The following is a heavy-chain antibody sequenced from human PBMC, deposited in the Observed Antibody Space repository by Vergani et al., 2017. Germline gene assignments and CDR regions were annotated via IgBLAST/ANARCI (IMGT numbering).Heavy chain of an antibody. V-gene: IGHV3-9*01. CDR3: AKARGTLGGDYYFSY. CDR1: GFSVSSNY. J-gene: IGHJ4*02. Sequence: EVQLVESGGGLVQPGGSLRLSCAASGFSVSSNYMSWVRQTPGKGLEWVSGIRWNSGSIGYADSVKGRFTISRDNAKNSLYLQMNSLSAEETALYYCAKARGTLGGDYYFSYWGQGTLVTVSS. CDR2: IRWNSGSI. D-gene: IGHD2-21*01.